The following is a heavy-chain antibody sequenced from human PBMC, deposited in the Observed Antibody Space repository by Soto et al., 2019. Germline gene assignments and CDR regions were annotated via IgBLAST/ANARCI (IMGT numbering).Heavy chain of an antibody. Sequence: QVQLLESGGGVVQPGRSLRLFCAASGFRFSTYAMHWVRQAPGKGLEWVAFISYNGNDKYYADSVKGRFTISRDNSDNTLNLQMNSLRPEDTAVYYCARGRRGLTPRPPNDFEPWGQGTLVTVSS. V-gene: IGHV3-30-3*01. J-gene: IGHJ5*02. D-gene: IGHD6-6*01. CDR1: GFRFSTYA. CDR2: ISYNGNDK. CDR3: ARGRRGLTPRPPNDFEP.